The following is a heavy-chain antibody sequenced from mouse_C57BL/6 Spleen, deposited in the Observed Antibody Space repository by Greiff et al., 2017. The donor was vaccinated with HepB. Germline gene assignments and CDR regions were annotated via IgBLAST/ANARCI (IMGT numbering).Heavy chain of an antibody. D-gene: IGHD2-5*01. Sequence: EVQLQQSGPVLVKPGASVKMSCKASGYTFTDYYMNWVKQSHGKSLEWIGVINPYNGGTSYNQKFKGKATLTVDKSSSTAYMELNSLTSEDSAVYYCASSNSNYGYFDVWGTGTTVTVSS. CDR2: INPYNGGT. CDR3: ASSNSNYGYFDV. V-gene: IGHV1-19*01. J-gene: IGHJ1*03. CDR1: GYTFTDYY.